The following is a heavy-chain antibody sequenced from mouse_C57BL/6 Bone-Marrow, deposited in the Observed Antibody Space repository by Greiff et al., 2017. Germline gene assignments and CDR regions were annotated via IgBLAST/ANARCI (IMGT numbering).Heavy chain of an antibody. CDR2: IRPNSGST. D-gene: IGHD1-1*01. Sequence: VQLQQPGPDLVQPAASVSLSCTASGYTFTSYWMHWVQQSPGQGLEWIGMIRPNSGSTNYNAKFNSKATLTVDKSSSTAYIQLSILTSEASAVYSRARWGCYYGSHDVWGKGTTLTVSS. V-gene: IGHV1-64*01. J-gene: IGHJ1*03. CDR1: GYTFTSYW. CDR3: ARWGCYYGSHDV.